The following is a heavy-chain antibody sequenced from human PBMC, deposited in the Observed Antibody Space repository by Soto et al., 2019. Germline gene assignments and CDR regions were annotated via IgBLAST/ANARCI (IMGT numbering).Heavy chain of an antibody. J-gene: IGHJ3*02. CDR1: GFTFSSYG. D-gene: IGHD2-15*01. CDR3: ATRERVVETSGLVAFDI. CDR2: IWYDGSNK. V-gene: IGHV3-33*01. Sequence: GGSLRLSCAASGFTFSSYGMHWVRQAPGKGLEWVAVIWYDGSNKYYADSVKGRFTISRDNSKNTLYLQMNSLRAEDTAVYYCATRERVVETSGLVAFDIWGQGTMVTVSS.